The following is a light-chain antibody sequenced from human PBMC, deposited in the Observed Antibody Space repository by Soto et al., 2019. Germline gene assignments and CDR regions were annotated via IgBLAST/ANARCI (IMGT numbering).Light chain of an antibody. CDR2: KAS. Sequence: DIQMTQSPSTLSASVGDRVTITCRASQSISSWLAWYQQKPRKAPKLLIYKASSLESGVPSRFSGSGSGKEFTLTISSLQPDDFATYYCQQYNSYSTFGQGTKLEIK. V-gene: IGKV1-5*03. CDR3: QQYNSYST. CDR1: QSISSW. J-gene: IGKJ2*01.